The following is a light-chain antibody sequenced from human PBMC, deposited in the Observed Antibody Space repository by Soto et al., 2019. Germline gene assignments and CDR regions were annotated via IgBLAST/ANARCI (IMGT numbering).Light chain of an antibody. CDR2: GAS. CDR3: LQDYNYPRT. CDR1: QGIRNY. Sequence: IHMTKGPSSLSAYLHDRVSITFVASQGIRNYLGWYQQKPGKAPNLLIYGASSLQRGVPSRFSGSGSGTDFTLTISSLQPEDFATYYCLQDYNYPRTFGQAAKV. V-gene: IGKV1-6*01. J-gene: IGKJ1*01.